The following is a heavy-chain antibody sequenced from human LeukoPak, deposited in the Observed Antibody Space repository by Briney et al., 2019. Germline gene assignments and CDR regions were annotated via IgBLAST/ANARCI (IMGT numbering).Heavy chain of an antibody. D-gene: IGHD2-2*01. J-gene: IGHJ5*02. Sequence: SETLSLTCAVYGGSFSNYYWSWIRQPPGKGLEWIGEINHNGSTNYNPSLKSRVTISIDTSKNQFSLKLSSVTAADTAVHYCARGDCSSPSCYLSDWFDPWGQGTLVTVSS. CDR1: GGSFSNYY. V-gene: IGHV4-34*01. CDR2: INHNGST. CDR3: ARGDCSSPSCYLSDWFDP.